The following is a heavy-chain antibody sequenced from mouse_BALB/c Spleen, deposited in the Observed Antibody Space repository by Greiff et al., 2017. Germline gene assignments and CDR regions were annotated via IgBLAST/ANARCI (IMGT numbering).Heavy chain of an antibody. D-gene: IGHD4-1*02. CDR1: GYTFTSYY. CDR3: TRGQLGRGGYAMDY. Sequence: VQLQQSGAELVKPGASVKLSCKASGYTFTSYYMYWVKQRPGQGLEWIGEINPSNGGTNFNEKFKSKATLTVDKSSSTAYMQLSSLTSEDSAVYYCTRGQLGRGGYAMDYWGQGTSVTVSS. V-gene: IGHV1S81*02. CDR2: INPSNGGT. J-gene: IGHJ4*01.